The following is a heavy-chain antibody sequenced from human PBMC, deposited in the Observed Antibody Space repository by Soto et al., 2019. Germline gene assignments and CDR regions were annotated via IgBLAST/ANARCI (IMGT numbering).Heavy chain of an antibody. CDR3: ARRDRDYSSGWYFDY. Sequence: SETLSLTCTVSGGSISSYYWSWIRQPPGKGLEWIGYIHNIGDTNYNPSLKSRVTISVDTSKNQFALKLSSVTAGDRAVYYCARRDRDYSSGWYFDYWGLGTLVTVSS. J-gene: IGHJ4*02. CDR2: IHNIGDT. D-gene: IGHD6-19*01. CDR1: GGSISSYY. V-gene: IGHV4-59*01.